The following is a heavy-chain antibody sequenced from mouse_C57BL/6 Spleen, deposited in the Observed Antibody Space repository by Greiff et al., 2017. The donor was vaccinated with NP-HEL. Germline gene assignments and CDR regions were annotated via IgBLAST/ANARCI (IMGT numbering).Heavy chain of an antibody. CDR2: IRNKANGYTT. CDR3: ARFPVRDYGSSPFAY. Sequence: EVKLMESGGGLVQPGGSLSLSCAASGFTFTDYYMSWVRQPPGKALEWLGFIRNKANGYTTEYSASVKGRFTISRDNSQSILYLQMNALRAEDSATYYCARFPVRDYGSSPFAYWGQGTLVTVSA. D-gene: IGHD1-1*01. J-gene: IGHJ3*01. V-gene: IGHV7-3*01. CDR1: GFTFTDYY.